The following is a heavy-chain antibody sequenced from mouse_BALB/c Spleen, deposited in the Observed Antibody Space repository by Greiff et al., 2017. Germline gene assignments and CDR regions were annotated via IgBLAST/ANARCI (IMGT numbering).Heavy chain of an antibody. D-gene: IGHD2-4*01. V-gene: IGHV1S126*01. CDR2: IDPSDSET. Sequence: QVQLQQSGPQLVRPGASVKISFKASGYSFTSYWMHWVKQRPGQGLEWIGMIDPSDSETRLNQKFKDKATLTVDKSSSTAYMQLSSPTSEDSAVYYCARQIYYDWLYWGQGTLVTVSA. CDR3: ARQIYYDWLY. J-gene: IGHJ3*01. CDR1: GYSFTSYW.